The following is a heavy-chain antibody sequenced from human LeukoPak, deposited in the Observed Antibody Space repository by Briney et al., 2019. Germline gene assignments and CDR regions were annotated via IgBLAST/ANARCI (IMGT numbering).Heavy chain of an antibody. CDR2: INVDGTSS. CDR3: TREERPSGSFDY. Sequence: GGSLRLSCAASGFTFSSSWMHWVRQAPGKGLVWVSRINVDGTSSIYADSVKGRFTISRDNAKNTLYLQVNRLRAEDTGVYYCTREERPSGSFDYWGQGDLVTVSS. CDR1: GFTFSSSW. D-gene: IGHD2-15*01. J-gene: IGHJ4*02. V-gene: IGHV3-74*01.